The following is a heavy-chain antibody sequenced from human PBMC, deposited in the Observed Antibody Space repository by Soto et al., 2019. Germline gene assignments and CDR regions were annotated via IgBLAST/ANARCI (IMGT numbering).Heavy chain of an antibody. D-gene: IGHD2-15*01. J-gene: IGHJ4*02. CDR3: AKDQLGVVVAAPFDY. CDR1: GFTFSSYA. V-gene: IGHV3-23*01. Sequence: EVQLLESGGGLVQPGGSLRLSCAASGFTFSSYAMSWVRQAPRKGLEWVSAISGSGGSTYYADSVKGRFTISRDNSKNTLYLQMNSLRAEDTAVYYCAKDQLGVVVAAPFDYWGQGTLVTVSS. CDR2: ISGSGGST.